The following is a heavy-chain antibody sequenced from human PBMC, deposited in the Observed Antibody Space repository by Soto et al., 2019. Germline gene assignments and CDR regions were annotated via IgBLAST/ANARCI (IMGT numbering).Heavy chain of an antibody. V-gene: IGHV4-59*08. CDR2: IYNSGST. CDR3: ARHSWQQLLPQY. Sequence: SETLSLTCTVSGGSISSNYWSWIRQPPGKGLEWIGYIYNSGSTNYNPSLKSRVTISVDTSKNQISLKLSSVTAADTAVYYCARHSWQQLLPQYWGQGTLVTVSS. CDR1: GGSISSNY. D-gene: IGHD5-12*01. J-gene: IGHJ1*01.